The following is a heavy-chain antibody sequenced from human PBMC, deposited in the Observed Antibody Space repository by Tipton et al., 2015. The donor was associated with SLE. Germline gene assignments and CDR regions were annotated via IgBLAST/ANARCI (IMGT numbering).Heavy chain of an antibody. D-gene: IGHD3-22*01. J-gene: IGHJ3*02. CDR1: GGSISSSNW. CDR3: ARGRDYYDSSHAFDI. Sequence: SLRLSCAVSGGSISSSNWWSWVRQHPGKGLEWIGEIYHSGSTNYNPSLKSRVTISVDTSKNQFSLKLSSVTAAYTAVYYGARGRDYYDSSHAFDIWGQGTMVTVSS. V-gene: IGHV4-4*02. CDR2: IYHSGST.